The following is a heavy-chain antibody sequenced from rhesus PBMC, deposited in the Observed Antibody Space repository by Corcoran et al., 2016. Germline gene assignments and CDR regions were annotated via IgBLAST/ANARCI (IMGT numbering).Heavy chain of an antibody. V-gene: IGHV1S9*01. J-gene: IGHJ6*01. CDR2: INPSNGNT. D-gene: IGHD5-24*01. Sequence: QVQLVQSGADVKKPGASEKLACKASGYTFTRYYINWVRQAPGQVLEWMGWINPSNGNTGYAQKFQGRVTMTRDTSTSTAYMELSSLRSEDTAVYYCTIYRGSGLDSWGQGVVVTVSS. CDR3: TIYRGSGLDS. CDR1: GYTFTRYY.